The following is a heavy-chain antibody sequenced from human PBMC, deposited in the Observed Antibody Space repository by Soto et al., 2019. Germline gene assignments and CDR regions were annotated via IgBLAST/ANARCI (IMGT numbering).Heavy chain of an antibody. D-gene: IGHD1-1*01. V-gene: IGHV1-8*01. J-gene: IGHJ4*02. Sequence: ASVKVSCKASGYTFGTYDFNWVRQAPGQGLEWMGWMNPNSGNTGYAQKFRGRVSMTRNTSISTDYMELSNLRSEDTALYFCASRTERYGPNSFDLWGQGTLVTVSS. CDR2: MNPNSGNT. CDR1: GYTFGTYD. CDR3: ASRTERYGPNSFDL.